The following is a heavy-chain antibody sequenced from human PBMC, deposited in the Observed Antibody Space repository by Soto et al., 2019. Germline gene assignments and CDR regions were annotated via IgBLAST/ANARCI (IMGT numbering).Heavy chain of an antibody. J-gene: IGHJ6*02. CDR3: AKGGRGYCSGGSCYSGSYYYYGMDV. D-gene: IGHD2-15*01. V-gene: IGHV3-23*01. CDR1: GFTFSSYA. Sequence: GGSLRLSCAASGFTFSSYAMSWVRQAPGKGLEWVSAISGSGGSTYYADSVKGRFTISSNNSKNTLYLQMNSLRAEDTAVYYCAKGGRGYCSGGSCYSGSYYYYGMDVWGQGTTVTVSS. CDR2: ISGSGGST.